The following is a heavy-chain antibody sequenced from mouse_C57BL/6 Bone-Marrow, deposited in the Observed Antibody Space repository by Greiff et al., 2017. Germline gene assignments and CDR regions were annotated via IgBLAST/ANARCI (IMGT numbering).Heavy chain of an antibody. V-gene: IGHV1-64*01. Sequence: QVQLQQPGAELVKPGASVKLSCKASGYTFTSYWMHWVKQRPGQGLEWIGMIHPNSGSTNYNEKFKSKATLTVDKSSSTAYMQLSSLTSEDSAVYYYARSYYGSSSYWYFDVWGTGTTVTVSS. J-gene: IGHJ1*03. CDR1: GYTFTSYW. CDR2: IHPNSGST. CDR3: ARSYYGSSSYWYFDV. D-gene: IGHD1-1*01.